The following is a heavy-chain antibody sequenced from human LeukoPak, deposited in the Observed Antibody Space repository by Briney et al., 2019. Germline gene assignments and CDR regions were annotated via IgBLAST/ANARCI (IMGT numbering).Heavy chain of an antibody. CDR1: GFTFSSYA. D-gene: IGHD3-10*01. CDR3: AKGDGSGTYYTRPSDY. Sequence: GGSLRLSCAASGFTFSSYAMNWVRQAPGKGLEWVSGISGSAINTYYADSVKGRFTISRDNSQNTLYLQMSSLRAEDSAVYYCAKGDGSGTYYTRPSDYWGQGTLVTVSS. J-gene: IGHJ4*02. CDR2: ISGSAINT. V-gene: IGHV3-23*01.